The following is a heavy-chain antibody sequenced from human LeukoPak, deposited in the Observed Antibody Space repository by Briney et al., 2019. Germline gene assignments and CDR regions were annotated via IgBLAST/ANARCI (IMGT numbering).Heavy chain of an antibody. V-gene: IGHV3-48*03. J-gene: IGHJ4*02. D-gene: IGHD6-19*01. CDR3: ARGGSLGC. Sequence: GGSLSLSCAASGFTFSSYEMNWVRQAPGKGLEWVSKISSSGSAIYYADSVKGRFTISRDNAKSTLYLQMNSLGVEDTAVYYCARGGSLGCWGQGTLVTVSS. CDR2: ISSSGSAI. CDR1: GFTFSSYE.